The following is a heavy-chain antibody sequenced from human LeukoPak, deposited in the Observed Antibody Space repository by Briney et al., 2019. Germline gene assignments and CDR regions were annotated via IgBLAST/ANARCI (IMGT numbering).Heavy chain of an antibody. CDR3: ARAGQIIVGATSLDY. J-gene: IGHJ4*02. Sequence: GRSLRLSCAASGFTFSSYAMHWLRQAPGKGLEWVAVISYDGSNKYYADSVKGRFTISRDNSKNTLYLQMNSLRAEDTAVYYCARAGQIIVGATSLDYWGQGTLVTVSS. V-gene: IGHV3-30-3*01. D-gene: IGHD1-26*01. CDR2: ISYDGSNK. CDR1: GFTFSSYA.